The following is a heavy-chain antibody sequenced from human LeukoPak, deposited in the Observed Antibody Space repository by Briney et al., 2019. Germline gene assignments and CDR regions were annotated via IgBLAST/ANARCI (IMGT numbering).Heavy chain of an antibody. D-gene: IGHD2-15*01. V-gene: IGHV1-2*06. CDR1: GYTFTGYY. CDR2: INPNSGGT. J-gene: IGHJ4*02. Sequence: VSVKVSCKASGYTFTGYYMHWVRQAPGQGLEWMGRINPNSGGTNYAQKFQGRVTMTRDTSISTAYMELSRLRSDDTAVYYCARPRLGYCSGGSCYAIDYWGQGTLVTVSS. CDR3: ARPRLGYCSGGSCYAIDY.